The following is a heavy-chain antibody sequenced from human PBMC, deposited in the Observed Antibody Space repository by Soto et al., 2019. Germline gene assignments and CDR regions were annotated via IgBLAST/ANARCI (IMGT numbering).Heavy chain of an antibody. J-gene: IGHJ3*02. Sequence: ASVKVSCKASGYTFTSYAMHWVRQAPGQGLEWMGWISAYNGNTNYAQKLQGRVTMTTDTSTSTAYMELRTLRSDVTAVYYCARDYYDSSGYFPPYAFDIWGQGTMVTVSS. CDR2: ISAYNGNT. V-gene: IGHV1-18*01. D-gene: IGHD3-22*01. CDR3: ARDYYDSSGYFPPYAFDI. CDR1: GYTFTSYA.